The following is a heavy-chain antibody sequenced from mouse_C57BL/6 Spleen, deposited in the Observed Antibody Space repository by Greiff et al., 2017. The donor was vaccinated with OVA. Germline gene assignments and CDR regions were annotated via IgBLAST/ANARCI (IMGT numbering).Heavy chain of an antibody. Sequence: EVQLQQSGPELVKPGASVKISCKASGYTFTDYYMNWVKQSHGKSLEWIGDINPNNGGTSYNQKFKGKATLTVDKSSSTAYMELRSLTSEDSAVYYCARRFITTVVATSNYFDYWGQGTTLTVSS. V-gene: IGHV1-26*01. CDR2: INPNNGGT. D-gene: IGHD1-1*01. CDR3: ARRFITTVVATSNYFDY. CDR1: GYTFTDYY. J-gene: IGHJ2*01.